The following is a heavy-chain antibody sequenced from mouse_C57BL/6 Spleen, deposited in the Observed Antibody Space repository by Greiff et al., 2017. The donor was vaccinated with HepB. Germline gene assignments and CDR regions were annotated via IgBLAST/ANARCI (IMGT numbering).Heavy chain of an antibody. Sequence: EVQLVESGGGLVQPGGSLSLSCAASGFTFTDYYMSWVRQPPGKALEWLGFIRNKANGYTTEYSASVKGRFTISRDNSQSILYLQMNALRAEDSATYYCARYYDGSSWFAYWGQGTLVTVSA. CDR3: ARYYDGSSWFAY. CDR1: GFTFTDYY. CDR2: IRNKANGYTT. V-gene: IGHV7-3*01. D-gene: IGHD2-3*01. J-gene: IGHJ3*01.